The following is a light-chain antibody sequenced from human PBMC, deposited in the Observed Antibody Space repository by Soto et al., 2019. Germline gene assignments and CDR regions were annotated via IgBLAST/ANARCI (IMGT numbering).Light chain of an antibody. CDR2: AAS. CDR1: QSISNH. V-gene: IGKV1-17*01. J-gene: IGKJ1*01. CDR3: LQNNSYPRT. Sequence: DIQMTQSPSTLSTSVGDRVTITCRASQSISNHLNWYQQKPGKAPKRLIYAASSLLSGVPSRFSGSGSETEFTLTISSLQPEDFATYYCLQNNSYPRTFGQGTKVDI.